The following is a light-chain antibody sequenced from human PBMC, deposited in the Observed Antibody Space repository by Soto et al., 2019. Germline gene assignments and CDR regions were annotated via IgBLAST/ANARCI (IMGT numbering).Light chain of an antibody. CDR2: AAG. CDR1: QGIRRD. CDR3: LQHKTYPWT. V-gene: IGKV1-17*01. Sequence: DIQMTQSPSSLSASVGDRVTITCRASQGIRRDLGWFQQKPGKAPKRLIYAAGSLESGVPSRFSGSGSGAEFTLTISSLYPEDFATYYCLQHKTYPWTFGQGTKVEIK. J-gene: IGKJ1*01.